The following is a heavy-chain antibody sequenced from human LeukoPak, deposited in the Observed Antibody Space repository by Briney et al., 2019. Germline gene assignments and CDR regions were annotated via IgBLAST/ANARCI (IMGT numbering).Heavy chain of an antibody. J-gene: IGHJ4*02. CDR2: ISSNGSST. D-gene: IGHD3-10*01. CDR1: GFTFSNYA. V-gene: IGHV3-64*01. Sequence: TGGSLRLSCAASGFTFSNYAMHWVRQAPGKGLEYVSAISSNGSSTYYANSVKDRFTISRDNSKNTLYLQMGSLRAGDMAVYYCARAITMVRGVIDYWGQGTLVTVSS. CDR3: ARAITMVRGVIDY.